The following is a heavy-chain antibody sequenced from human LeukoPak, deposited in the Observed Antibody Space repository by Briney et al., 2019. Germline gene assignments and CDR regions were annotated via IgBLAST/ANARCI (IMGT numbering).Heavy chain of an antibody. D-gene: IGHD2-15*01. CDR3: ARLVLAATRYFDN. V-gene: IGHV5-51*01. CDR2: IAPGDSDT. CDR1: GYCFTSHW. J-gene: IGHJ4*02. Sequence: GESLKISCKGSGYCFTSHWIGWVRQMPGKGLEWMGIIAPGDSDTRYSPSFQGQVIISAAKSISTAFLQWSSLKASDTAMYYCARLVLAATRYFDNWGQGTLVTVSS.